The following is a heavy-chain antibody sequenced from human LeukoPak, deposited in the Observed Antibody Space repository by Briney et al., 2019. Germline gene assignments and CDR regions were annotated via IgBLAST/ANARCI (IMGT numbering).Heavy chain of an antibody. V-gene: IGHV3-11*01. J-gene: IGHJ4*02. CDR3: ARGKRRFDY. CDR1: GFHFCEHY. CDR2: ISGSGSSI. Sequence: GGSLRLSCEASGFHFCEHYMSWIPRAPGKGLQWVAYISGSGSSIYYADSVRGRFTVSRDNARNSLSLHMYSLRADDTAVYYCARGKRRFDYWGQGTLVTVS.